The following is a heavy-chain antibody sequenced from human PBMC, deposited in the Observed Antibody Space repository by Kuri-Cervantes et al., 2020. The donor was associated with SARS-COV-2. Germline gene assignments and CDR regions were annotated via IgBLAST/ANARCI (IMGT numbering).Heavy chain of an antibody. CDR3: ARDPGGVYYYYYYMDV. CDR2: IIPIFGTA. V-gene: IGHV1-69*13. Sequence: SVKVSCKASGYTFTSYGISWVRQAPGQGLEWMGGIIPIFGTANYAQKFQGRVTITADESTSTAYMELSSLRSEDTAVYYCARDPGGVYYYYYYMDVWGKGTTVTVSS. J-gene: IGHJ6*03. CDR1: GYTFTSYG. D-gene: IGHD3-16*01.